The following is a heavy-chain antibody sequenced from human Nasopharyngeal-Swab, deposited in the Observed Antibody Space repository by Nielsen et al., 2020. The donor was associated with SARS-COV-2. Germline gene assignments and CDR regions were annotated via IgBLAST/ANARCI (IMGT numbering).Heavy chain of an antibody. CDR1: GFTFSSYG. CDR3: ARDMMVGATRDDYFDY. Sequence: LSLTCAASGFTFSSYGMHWVRQAPGKGLEWVAVIWYDGSNKYYADSVKGRFTISRDNSKNTLYLQMNSLRAEDTAVYYCARDMMVGATRDDYFDYWGQGTLVTVSS. CDR2: IWYDGSNK. V-gene: IGHV3-33*01. J-gene: IGHJ4*02. D-gene: IGHD1-26*01.